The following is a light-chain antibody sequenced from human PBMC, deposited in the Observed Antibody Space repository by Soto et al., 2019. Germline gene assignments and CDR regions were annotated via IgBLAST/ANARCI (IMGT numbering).Light chain of an antibody. V-gene: IGLV2-11*01. CDR2: DVT. CDR3: CSYSGSDHWV. J-gene: IGLJ3*02. Sequence: QSALTQPRSVSGSPGQSVTISCTGTSSDVGGYNYVSWYQQLPGKAPKLIIYDVTERPSGVPDRFSGSKSGNTASLTISGLQPEDEADYYCCSYSGSDHWVFGGGTKLTVL. CDR1: SSDVGGYNY.